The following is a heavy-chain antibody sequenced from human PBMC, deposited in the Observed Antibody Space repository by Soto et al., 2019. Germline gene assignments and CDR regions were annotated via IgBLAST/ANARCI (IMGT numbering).Heavy chain of an antibody. CDR3: ARDSPVSEYGDYVKGSDDAFDI. J-gene: IGHJ3*02. Sequence: GGSLRLSCAASGFTFSSYSMNWVRQAPGKGLEWVSSISSSSSYIYYADSVKGRFTISRDNAKNSLYLQMKSLRAEDTAVYYCARDSPVSEYGDYVKGSDDAFDIWGQGTMVTVSS. V-gene: IGHV3-21*01. CDR2: ISSSSSYI. CDR1: GFTFSSYS. D-gene: IGHD4-17*01.